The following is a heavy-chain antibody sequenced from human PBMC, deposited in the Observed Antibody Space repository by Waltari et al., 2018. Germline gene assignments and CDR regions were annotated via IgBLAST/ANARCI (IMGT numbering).Heavy chain of an antibody. CDR2: IYHSGST. Sequence: QVQLQESGPGLVKPSETLSLTCAVSGYSISSGYYWGWLRQPPGKGLEWIGSIYHSGSTYYNPSLKSRVTISVDTSKNQFSLKLSSVTAADTAVYYCARERGIAARPPFDYWGQGTLVTVSS. CDR3: ARERGIAARPPFDY. CDR1: GYSISSGYY. V-gene: IGHV4-38-2*02. J-gene: IGHJ4*02. D-gene: IGHD6-6*01.